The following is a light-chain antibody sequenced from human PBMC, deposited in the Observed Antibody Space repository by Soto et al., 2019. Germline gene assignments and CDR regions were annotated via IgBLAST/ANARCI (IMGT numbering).Light chain of an antibody. CDR2: SNN. CDR1: SSNIGSNT. J-gene: IGLJ3*02. CDR3: AAWDDSLNGFWV. Sequence: QSVLTQPPSASETPGQRVTISCSGSSSNIGSNTVNWYQQLPGTAPKHLIYSNNQRPSGVRDRFSGSKSGTSASLAISGLQSEDEADYYCAAWDDSLNGFWVFGGGTKLTVL. V-gene: IGLV1-44*01.